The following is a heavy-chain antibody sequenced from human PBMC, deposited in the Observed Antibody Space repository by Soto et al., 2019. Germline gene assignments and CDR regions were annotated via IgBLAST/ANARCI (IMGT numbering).Heavy chain of an antibody. J-gene: IGHJ4*02. CDR2: IYRDDDK. V-gene: IGHV2-5*02. CDR1: GFSVTTNGVG. Sequence: QITLKESGPTLVKPTQTLTLTCTVSGFSVTTNGVGVGWFRQPPGKALEWLALIYRDDDKRYRPSLKSRVTITKDNPKNQVVLTMTNMDPVDTATYYCAHTVARGAYWETFNYWGQGTLVTVSS. CDR3: AHTVARGAYWETFNY. D-gene: IGHD1-26*01.